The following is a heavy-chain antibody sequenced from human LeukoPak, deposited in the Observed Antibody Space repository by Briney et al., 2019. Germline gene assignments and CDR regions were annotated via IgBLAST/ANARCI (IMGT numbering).Heavy chain of an antibody. CDR3: AGNSGSYYGSGSYYNVH. CDR2: IGHSGGT. V-gene: IGHV4-4*02. D-gene: IGHD3-10*01. CDR1: GVSINSSSW. J-gene: IGHJ4*02. Sequence: SETLSLTCAVYGVSINSSSWWSWVRQSPGKGLEWVGDIGHSGGTNYNPSLKSRATISVDKSNTQVSLKLRSATAADTAVYYCAGNSGSYYGSGSYYNVHWGQGTLVIVSS.